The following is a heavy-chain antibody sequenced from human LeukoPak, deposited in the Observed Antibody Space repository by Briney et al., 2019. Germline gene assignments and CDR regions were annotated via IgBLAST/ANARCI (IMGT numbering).Heavy chain of an antibody. D-gene: IGHD6-13*01. V-gene: IGHV3-48*01. J-gene: IGHJ4*02. CDR3: ARDRGIAAAGTGY. CDR1: GFTFSSYS. CDR2: ISSSSSTI. Sequence: GGSPRLSCAASGFTFSSYSMNWVRQAPGKGLEWVSYISSSSSTIYYADSVKGRFTISRDNAKNSLYLQMNSLRAEDTAVYYCARDRGIAAAGTGYWGQGTLVTVSS.